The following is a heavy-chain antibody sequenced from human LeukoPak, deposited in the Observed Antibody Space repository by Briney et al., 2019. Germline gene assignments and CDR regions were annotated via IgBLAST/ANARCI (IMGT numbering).Heavy chain of an antibody. CDR2: ISYDGSNK. Sequence: GRSLRLSCAASGFTFSSYGMHWVRQAPGKGLEWVAVISYDGSNKYYADSVKGRFTISRDNSKNTLYLQMNSPRAEDTAVYYCAKDPHYYGSGSYGDYFDYWGQGTLVTVSS. CDR3: AKDPHYYGSGSYGDYFDY. D-gene: IGHD3-10*01. CDR1: GFTFSSYG. J-gene: IGHJ4*02. V-gene: IGHV3-30*18.